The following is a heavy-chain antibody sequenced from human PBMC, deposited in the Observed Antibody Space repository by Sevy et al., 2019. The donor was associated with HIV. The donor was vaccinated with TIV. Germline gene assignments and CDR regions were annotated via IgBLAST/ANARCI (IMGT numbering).Heavy chain of an antibody. CDR2: IFPDDSDT. D-gene: IGHD3-22*01. J-gene: IGHJ4*02. CDR3: ATSRSGYFDSSGYYIY. Sequence: GESLKISCQGSGYSFTSHWIGWVRHMPRKGLEWMGIIFPDDSDTRYSPSFQGQVTFSADKSINTAYLQWSSLKASGTAMYYCATSRSGYFDSSGYYIYWGQGTLVTVSS. CDR1: GYSFTSHW. V-gene: IGHV5-51*01.